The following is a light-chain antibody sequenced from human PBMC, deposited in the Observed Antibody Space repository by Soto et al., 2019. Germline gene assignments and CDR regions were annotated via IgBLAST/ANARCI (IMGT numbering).Light chain of an antibody. CDR2: AAS. J-gene: IGKJ4*01. CDR3: HHGYSTPLT. CDR1: QSISTY. V-gene: IGKV1-39*01. Sequence: DIQMTQSPSSLSASVGDRVTITCRASQSISTYLHWYQQKPGKAPNLLIYAASTLQSGVPSRFSGSGSGTDFTLTISSLQPEDFATYFCHHGYSTPLTFGGGTKVDI.